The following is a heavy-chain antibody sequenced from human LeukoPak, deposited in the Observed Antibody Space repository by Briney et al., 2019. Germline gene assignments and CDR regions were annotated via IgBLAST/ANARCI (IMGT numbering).Heavy chain of an antibody. CDR3: ARDGVSVTPFDY. Sequence: PSETLSLTCAVYDGSFSGYYWSWIRQAPGKGLEWVSYISSSGSTIYYADSVKGRFTISRDNAKNSLYLQMNSLRAEDTAVYYCARDGVSVTPFDYWGQGTLVTVSS. V-gene: IGHV3-11*04. D-gene: IGHD4-17*01. CDR2: ISSSGSTI. J-gene: IGHJ4*02. CDR1: DGSFSGYY.